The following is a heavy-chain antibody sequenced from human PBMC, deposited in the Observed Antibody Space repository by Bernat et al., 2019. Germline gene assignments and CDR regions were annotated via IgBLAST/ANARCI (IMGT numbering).Heavy chain of an antibody. D-gene: IGHD6-13*01. J-gene: IGHJ3*02. CDR1: GDSVSSNSAA. Sequence: QVQLQQSGPGLVKPSQTLSLTCAISGDSVSSNSAAWYWIRQSPSRGLEWLGRTYYRSKWYNDYAVSVKSRITINPDTSKNQFSLQLNSVTPEDTAVYYCARERDDWQQLVNDAFDIWGQGTMVTVSS. CDR2: TYYRSKWYN. CDR3: ARERDDWQQLVNDAFDI. V-gene: IGHV6-1*01.